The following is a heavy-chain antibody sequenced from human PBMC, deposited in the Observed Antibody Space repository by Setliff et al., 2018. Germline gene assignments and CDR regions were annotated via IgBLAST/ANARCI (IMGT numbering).Heavy chain of an antibody. CDR1: GFTFSGYA. Sequence: GGSLRLSCAASGFTFSGYAMTWVRQAPGKGLEWVSAISGSCDSTFYTDSVKGRFTIFRDGSKNTLYLQMTSLRAEDTAVYYCAKPQVELRWGFESWGQGTPVTVSS. CDR3: AKPQVELRWGFES. D-gene: IGHD1-7*01. CDR2: ISGSCDST. J-gene: IGHJ4*02. V-gene: IGHV3-23*01.